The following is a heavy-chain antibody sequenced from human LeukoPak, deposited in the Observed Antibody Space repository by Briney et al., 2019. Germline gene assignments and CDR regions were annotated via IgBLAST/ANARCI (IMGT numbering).Heavy chain of an antibody. J-gene: IGHJ6*02. V-gene: IGHV3-48*01. CDR3: ARDINWNNYYGMDV. Sequence: GGSLRLSCAASGFTFSSYIMNWVRQAPGKGLEWVSYISSSSTTIYYADSVKGRFTISRDNAKNSLYLQMNSLRAEDTAVYYCARDINWNNYYGMDVWGQGTTVTVSS. D-gene: IGHD1-1*01. CDR2: ISSSSTTI. CDR1: GFTFSSYI.